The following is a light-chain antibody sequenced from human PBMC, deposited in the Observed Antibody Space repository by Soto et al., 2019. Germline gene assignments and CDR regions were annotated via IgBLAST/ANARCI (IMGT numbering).Light chain of an antibody. CDR1: SSDVGGYSF. CDR2: DVT. CDR3: CSYAGSYTYV. V-gene: IGLV2-11*01. Sequence: QSALTQPRSVSGSPGQSITISCTGTSSDVGGYSFVSWYQQDPGKAPKLMIYDVTKRPSGVPDRFSGSKSGNTASLTISGLQAEDEADYYCCSYAGSYTYVFGTGTKLTVL. J-gene: IGLJ1*01.